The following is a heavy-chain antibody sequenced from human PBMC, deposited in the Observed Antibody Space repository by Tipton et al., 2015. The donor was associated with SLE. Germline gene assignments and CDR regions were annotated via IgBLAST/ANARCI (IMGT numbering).Heavy chain of an antibody. CDR1: GGSFSGYY. CDR3: ARSYRSAADGGY. J-gene: IGHJ4*02. D-gene: IGHD6-13*01. CDR2: INHSGST. Sequence: TLSLTCAVYGGSFSGYYWSWIRQPPGKGLEWIGEINHSGSTNYNPSLKSRVTISGDTSKNQFSLKLSSVTAADTAVYYCARSYRSAADGGYWGQGTLVTVSS. V-gene: IGHV4-34*01.